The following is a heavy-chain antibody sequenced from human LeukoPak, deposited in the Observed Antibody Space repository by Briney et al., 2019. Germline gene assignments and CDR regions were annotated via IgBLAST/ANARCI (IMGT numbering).Heavy chain of an antibody. CDR2: ISGSGGST. J-gene: IGHJ4*02. CDR1: GFTFSSYA. D-gene: IGHD3-22*01. Sequence: PGGSLRLSCAASGFTFSSYAMSWVRQAPGKGLEWVSAISGSGGSTYYADSVKGRFTISRDNSKNTLYLQMNSLRAEDTAVYYCARVANAQHDSSGYYVDYWGQGTLVTVSS. CDR3: ARVANAQHDSSGYYVDY. V-gene: IGHV3-23*01.